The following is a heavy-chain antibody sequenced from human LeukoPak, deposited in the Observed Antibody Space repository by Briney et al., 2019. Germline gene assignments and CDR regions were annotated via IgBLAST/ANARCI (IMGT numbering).Heavy chain of an antibody. Sequence: SETLSLTCTVSGGSISTYYWSWIRQPPGKGLEWIGYIYYSGSTNYNPSLKSRVTMLVDTSKNQFSLKLSSVTAADTAVYYCARSSHCSGGSCYSLTGVGYWGQGTLVTASS. V-gene: IGHV4-59*01. CDR2: IYYSGST. J-gene: IGHJ4*02. CDR3: ARSSHCSGGSCYSLTGVGY. CDR1: GGSISTYY. D-gene: IGHD2-15*01.